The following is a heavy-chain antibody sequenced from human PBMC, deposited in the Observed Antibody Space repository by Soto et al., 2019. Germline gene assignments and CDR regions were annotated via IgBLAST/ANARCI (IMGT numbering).Heavy chain of an antibody. Sequence: GGSLRLSCAASAFTFSSYEMNWVRQAPGKGLEWVSYISSSGSSIYYADSVKGRFTISRDNAKNSLYLQMNSLRAEDTAVYYCVRDRRSHPSLLTGMDVWGQGTTVTVSS. D-gene: IGHD1-20*01. CDR2: ISSSGSSI. V-gene: IGHV3-48*03. J-gene: IGHJ6*02. CDR3: VRDRRSHPSLLTGMDV. CDR1: AFTFSSYE.